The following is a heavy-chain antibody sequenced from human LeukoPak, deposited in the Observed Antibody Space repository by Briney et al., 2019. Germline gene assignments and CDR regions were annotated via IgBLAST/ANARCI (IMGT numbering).Heavy chain of an antibody. CDR1: GYTFTGYY. V-gene: IGHV1-2*02. CDR3: ARDRLHCSSTSCYTNWFDP. D-gene: IGHD2-2*02. Sequence: ASVKVSCKASGYTFTGYYMYWVRQAPGQGLEWMGWINPNSGGTNYVQKFQDRVIMTTDTSISTVYMELTRLRFDDTAVYYCARDRLHCSSTSCYTNWFDPWGQGTLVTVSS. CDR2: INPNSGGT. J-gene: IGHJ5*02.